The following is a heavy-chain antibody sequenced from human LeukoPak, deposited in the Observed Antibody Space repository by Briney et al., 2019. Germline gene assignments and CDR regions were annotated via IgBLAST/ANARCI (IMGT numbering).Heavy chain of an antibody. J-gene: IGHJ4*02. D-gene: IGHD3-22*01. V-gene: IGHV4-59*01. CDR3: ARESGYYDSSGGWYFDY. CDR2: IYYSGST. Sequence: SETLSLTCTVSGGSISSYYWSWIRQPPGKGLEWIGYIYYSGSTNYNPSLKSRVTISVDTSKNQFSLKLSSVTAADTAVYYCARESGYYDSSGGWYFDYWGQGTLVTVS. CDR1: GGSISSYY.